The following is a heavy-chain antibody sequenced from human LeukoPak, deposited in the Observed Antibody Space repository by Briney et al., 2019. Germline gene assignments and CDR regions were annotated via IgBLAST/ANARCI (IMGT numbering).Heavy chain of an antibody. Sequence: GGSLRLSCAASGFTLSTYEMNWVRQAPGKGLDWVSYITTSGSTISYADSVKGRFTISRDNAKNSLYLQMNGLRAEDTAVYYCARRDFYVTTGYLFDYWGQGTLVTVSS. CDR1: GFTLSTYE. D-gene: IGHD3-22*01. V-gene: IGHV3-48*03. J-gene: IGHJ4*02. CDR2: ITTSGSTI. CDR3: ARRDFYVTTGYLFDY.